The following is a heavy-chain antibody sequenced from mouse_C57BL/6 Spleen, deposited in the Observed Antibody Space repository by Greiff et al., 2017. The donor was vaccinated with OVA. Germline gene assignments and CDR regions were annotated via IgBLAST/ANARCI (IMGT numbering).Heavy chain of an antibody. CDR1: GYTFTSYW. J-gene: IGHJ1*03. D-gene: IGHD1-1*01. CDR3: ARGYHYYGSRGWYFDV. Sequence: QVQLQQPGAELVKPGASVKMSCKASGYTFTSYWITWVKPRPGQGLEWIGDIYPGSGSTNYNEKFKSKATLTVDTSSSTAYMQLSSLTSEDSAVYYCARGYHYYGSRGWYFDVWGTGTTVTVSS. V-gene: IGHV1-55*01. CDR2: IYPGSGST.